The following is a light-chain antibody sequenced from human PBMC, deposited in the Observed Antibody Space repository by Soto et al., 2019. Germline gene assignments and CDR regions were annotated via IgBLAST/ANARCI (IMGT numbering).Light chain of an antibody. V-gene: IGLV2-11*01. CDR3: CSHAGSYVV. Sequence: QSALTQPRSVSGSPGQSVTISCTGTSSDVGSSNYVSWYQQHPGKAPKLIISDVSKRPSGVPDGFSGSKSDNTASLTISGLQDEDEADYFCCSHAGSYVVFGGGTKLTVL. CDR2: DVS. J-gene: IGLJ2*01. CDR1: SSDVGSSNY.